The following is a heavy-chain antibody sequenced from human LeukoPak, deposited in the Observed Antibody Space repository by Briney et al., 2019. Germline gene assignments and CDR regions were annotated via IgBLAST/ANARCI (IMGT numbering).Heavy chain of an antibody. D-gene: IGHD3-16*02. CDR2: INSDGSST. J-gene: IGHJ6*03. CDR1: GFTFNKYW. CDR3: AKHPGGFTGIVNYYYMDV. Sequence: GGSLRLSCVASGFTFNKYWMHWVRQAPGRGLVWVSRINSDGSSTSYADSVKGRFTISRDNSKNTLYLQMNSLRLEDTAVYYCAKHPGGFTGIVNYYYMDVWGEGTTVTVSS. V-gene: IGHV3-74*01.